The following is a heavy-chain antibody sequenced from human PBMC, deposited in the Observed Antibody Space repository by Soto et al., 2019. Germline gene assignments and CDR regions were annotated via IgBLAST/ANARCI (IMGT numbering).Heavy chain of an antibody. J-gene: IGHJ4*02. V-gene: IGHV3-23*01. Sequence: EVQLLESGGGLVQPGGSLRLSCAASGLTFTDYAMSWVRQAPGRGLEWVSGISSGGDTTYYADSVKGRFTISRDNSRNMVYLQMNSLRAGDAALYHWVKGAGGQAVDNWGQGTLVTVSS. CDR3: VKGAGGQAVDN. D-gene: IGHD3-16*01. CDR2: ISSGGDTT. CDR1: GLTFTDYA.